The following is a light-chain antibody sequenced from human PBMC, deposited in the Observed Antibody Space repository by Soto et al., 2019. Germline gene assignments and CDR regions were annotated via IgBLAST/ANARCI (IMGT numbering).Light chain of an antibody. CDR3: PQRHLWPIR. J-gene: IGKJ5*01. V-gene: IGKV3-11*01. Sequence: DFTESPVTLSLTPGERATLSCRASQSFRGLLAWYQQKPGQAPRLLIYDAYNRATGIPPRFSGSGSGTDFTLTISCLEPEDSAVYYCPQRHLWPIRFGQVRRLANK. CDR2: DAY. CDR1: QSFRGL.